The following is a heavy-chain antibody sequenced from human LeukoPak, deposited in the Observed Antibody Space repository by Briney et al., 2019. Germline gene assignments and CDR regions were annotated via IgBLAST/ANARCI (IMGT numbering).Heavy chain of an antibody. CDR1: GFTFSSYW. Sequence: GGSLRLSCAASGFTFSSYWMHWVRQAPGKGLVWVSRINTDGSSTSYADSVKGRFTISRDNAKNTLYLQMNSLRAEDTAVYYCARDEIVGATYLLNYFDYWGQGTLVTVSS. D-gene: IGHD1-26*01. CDR2: INTDGSST. V-gene: IGHV3-74*01. J-gene: IGHJ4*02. CDR3: ARDEIVGATYLLNYFDY.